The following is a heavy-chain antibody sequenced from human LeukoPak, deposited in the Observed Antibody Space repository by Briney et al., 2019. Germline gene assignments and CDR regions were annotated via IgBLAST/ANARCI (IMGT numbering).Heavy chain of an antibody. CDR3: ARGRPHGNDY. Sequence: GGSLRLSCAASGFTFSSYWMNWVRQAPGKGLAWVSRIASDGSSTTYADSVKGRFSISRDNAKNTLYLQMNSLRVEDTAVYYCARGRPHGNDYWGQGTLVTVSS. V-gene: IGHV3-74*01. J-gene: IGHJ4*02. D-gene: IGHD4-23*01. CDR1: GFTFSSYW. CDR2: IASDGSST.